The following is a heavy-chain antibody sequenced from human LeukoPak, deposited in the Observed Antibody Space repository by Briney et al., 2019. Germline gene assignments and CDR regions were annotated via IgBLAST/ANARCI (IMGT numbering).Heavy chain of an antibody. D-gene: IGHD6-19*01. CDR2: INHSGST. Sequence: SETLSLTCAVYGGSFSGYYWSWIRQPPGKGLEWIGEINHSGSTSYNPSLKSRVTISVDTSKNQFSLKLSSVTAADTAVYYCARGRAVAGRNYYGMDVWGKGTTVTVSS. CDR1: GGSFSGYY. J-gene: IGHJ6*04. V-gene: IGHV4-34*01. CDR3: ARGRAVAGRNYYGMDV.